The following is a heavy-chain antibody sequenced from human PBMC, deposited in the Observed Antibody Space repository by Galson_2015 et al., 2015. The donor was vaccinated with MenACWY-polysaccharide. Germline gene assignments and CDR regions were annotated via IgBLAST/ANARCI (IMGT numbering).Heavy chain of an antibody. D-gene: IGHD5-12*01. V-gene: IGHV3-74*01. CDR1: GFTFSTYW. CDR2: IKSDGSST. J-gene: IGHJ4*02. Sequence: SLRLSCAASGFTFSTYWMHWVRQAPGKGLVWVSRIKSDGSSTNYADSVKGRFTIPRDNAKNTLYLQMNSLRAEDTALYYCARGYSAYDWGQGGYSNDWHHPYYFDYWGQGTLVTVSS. CDR3: ARGYSAYDWGQGGYSNDWHHPYYFDY.